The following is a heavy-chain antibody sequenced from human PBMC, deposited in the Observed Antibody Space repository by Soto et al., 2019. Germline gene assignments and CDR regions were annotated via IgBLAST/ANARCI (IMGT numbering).Heavy chain of an antibody. CDR2: IYWDDDK. Sequence: QITLKESGPTLVKPTQTLTLTCTFSGFSLRNSGVGVGWIRQPPGKALEWLALIYWDDDKRYSPSLKSRLTITKYTSKTQVVLTMTNMDPVDTATYYCAHLTTGGFYFDYWGQGTLVTVSS. CDR3: AHLTTGGFYFDY. J-gene: IGHJ4*02. CDR1: GFSLRNSGVG. V-gene: IGHV2-5*02. D-gene: IGHD4-17*01.